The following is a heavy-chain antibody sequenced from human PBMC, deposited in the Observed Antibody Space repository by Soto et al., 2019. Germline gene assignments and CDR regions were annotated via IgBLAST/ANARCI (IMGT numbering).Heavy chain of an antibody. CDR1: GFTFSSYG. Sequence: SGGSLRLSCAASGFTFSSYGMHWVRQAPGKGLEWVAVISYDGSNKCYADSVKGRFTISRDNSKNTLYLQMNSPRAEDTAVYYCAKDGGGGSPEDVWGQGTTVTVSS. J-gene: IGHJ6*02. V-gene: IGHV3-30*18. CDR2: ISYDGSNK. CDR3: AKDGGGGSPEDV. D-gene: IGHD2-15*01.